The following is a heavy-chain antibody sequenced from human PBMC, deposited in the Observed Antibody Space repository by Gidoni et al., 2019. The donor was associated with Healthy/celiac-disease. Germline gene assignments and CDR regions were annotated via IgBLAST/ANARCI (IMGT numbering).Heavy chain of an antibody. CDR2: INHSGST. Sequence: QVQLQQWGAGLLKPSVTLSLPCAVYGGSFSGYYWSWIRQPTGKGREWIGEINHSGSTNYNPSLKSRVTISIDTYKNQFSLKLSSVTAADTAVYYCARGGVEVALGHYYYGMDVWGQGTTVTVSS. CDR1: GGSFSGYY. CDR3: ARGGVEVALGHYYYGMDV. J-gene: IGHJ6*02. D-gene: IGHD6-19*01. V-gene: IGHV4-34*01.